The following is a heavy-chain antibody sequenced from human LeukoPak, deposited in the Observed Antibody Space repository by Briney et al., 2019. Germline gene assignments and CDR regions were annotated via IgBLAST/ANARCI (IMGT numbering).Heavy chain of an antibody. V-gene: IGHV3-30*02. CDR2: IRYDGSNK. D-gene: IGHD6-13*01. CDR1: GFTFSSYG. J-gene: IGHJ4*02. Sequence: GGSLRLSCAASGFTFSSYGMHWVRQAPGKGLEWVAFIRYDGSNKYYADSVKGRFTISRDNSKNTLYLQMNSLRAEDTAVYYCAKDPRYSSSWFPPLYFDYWGQGTLVTVSS. CDR3: AKDPRYSSSWFPPLYFDY.